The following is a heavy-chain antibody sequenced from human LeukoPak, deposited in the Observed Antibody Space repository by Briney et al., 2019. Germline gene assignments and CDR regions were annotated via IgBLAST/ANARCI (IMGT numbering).Heavy chain of an antibody. V-gene: IGHV4-34*01. D-gene: IGHD3-10*01. J-gene: IGHJ6*04. CDR1: GGSFSGYY. CDR2: INHSGST. CDR3: AREIRSYGSGSYYNRGYYYYYGMDV. Sequence: SETLSLTCAVYGGSFSGYYWSWIRQPPGKGLEWIGEINHSGSTNYNPYLKSRVTISVDTSKNQFSLKLSSVTAADTAVYYCAREIRSYGSGSYYNRGYYYYYGMDVWGKGTTVTVSS.